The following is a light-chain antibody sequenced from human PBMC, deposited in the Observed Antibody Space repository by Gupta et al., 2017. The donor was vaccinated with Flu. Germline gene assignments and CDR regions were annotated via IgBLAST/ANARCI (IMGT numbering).Light chain of an antibody. CDR3: MQSKYLRT. V-gene: IGKV2D-29*01. CDR1: ESLLHSNEMTY. CDR2: EVT. J-gene: IGKJ1*01. Sequence: IAMTQTTLSLSVTHGQTASISCRSSESLLHSNEMTYFFWYMQKPGHPTQLLIYEVTKRFSVVPDRFSGSGSATDFTLHISRVEAEYVRIYYCMQSKYLRTFGQGTKVEIQ.